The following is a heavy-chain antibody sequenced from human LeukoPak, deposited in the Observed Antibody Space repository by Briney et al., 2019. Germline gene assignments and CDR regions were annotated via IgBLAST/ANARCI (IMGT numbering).Heavy chain of an antibody. Sequence: SGPTLVNPTQTLTLTCTFSGFSPSTSGVGVGWIRQPPGKALEWLALIYWDDDKRYSPSLKSRLTITKDTSKNQVVLTMTNMDPVDTATYYCAHRGSRIAGATVAFDIWGQGTMVTVSS. CDR1: GFSPSTSGVG. V-gene: IGHV2-5*02. D-gene: IGHD6-13*01. CDR2: IYWDDDK. J-gene: IGHJ3*02. CDR3: AHRGSRIAGATVAFDI.